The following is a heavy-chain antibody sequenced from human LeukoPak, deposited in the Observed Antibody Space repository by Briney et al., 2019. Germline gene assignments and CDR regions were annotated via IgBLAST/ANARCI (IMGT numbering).Heavy chain of an antibody. V-gene: IGHV4-39*01. J-gene: IGHJ4*02. CDR3: ARHLYDFWSGYYQPRHFDY. CDR1: GGSTSSSSNY. CDR2: IYYSGST. D-gene: IGHD3-3*01. Sequence: PSETLSLTCTVSGGSTSSSSNYWGWICQPPGKGLEWIGSIYYSGSTYYNPSLKSRVTISVDTSKNQFSLKVTSVTAADTAVYYCARHLYDFWSGYYQPRHFDYWGQGTLVTVSS.